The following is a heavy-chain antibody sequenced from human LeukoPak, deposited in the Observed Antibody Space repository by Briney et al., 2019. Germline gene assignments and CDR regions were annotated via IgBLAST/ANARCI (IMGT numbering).Heavy chain of an antibody. D-gene: IGHD3-22*01. CDR1: GFTFSSYD. J-gene: IGHJ5*02. V-gene: IGHV3-74*01. Sequence: GGSLRLSCAASGFTFSSYDMHWVRQAPGKGLVWVSRINSDGINTSYADSVKGRFTISRDNAKNTLNLQMNSLRAEDTAVYYCARDLGQYYDTSDNWFDPWGQGTLVTVSS. CDR2: INSDGINT. CDR3: ARDLGQYYDTSDNWFDP.